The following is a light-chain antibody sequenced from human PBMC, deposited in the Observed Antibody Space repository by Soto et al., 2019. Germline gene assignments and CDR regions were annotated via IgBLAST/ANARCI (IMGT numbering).Light chain of an antibody. CDR2: AAS. CDR3: QQLNS. V-gene: IGKV1-9*01. J-gene: IGKJ3*01. Sequence: DIQLTQSPPSLSASVGDRVSITCQASLDIRNYLNWYQHKPGRAPKLLIYAASTLQSGVPSRFSGSGSGTDFTLTISSLQPEDFATYYCQQLNSFGPGTKVDIK. CDR1: LDIRNY.